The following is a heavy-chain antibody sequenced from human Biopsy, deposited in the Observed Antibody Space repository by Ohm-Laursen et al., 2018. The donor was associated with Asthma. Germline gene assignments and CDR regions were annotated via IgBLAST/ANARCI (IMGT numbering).Heavy chain of an antibody. CDR2: IMTVFGTT. D-gene: IGHD6-19*01. V-gene: IGHV1-69*01. Sequence: SSVKVSCKALGGTFSNFAISWVRQAPGQGLEWLGGIMTVFGTTNYAQKFQGRVTITADESTSTAYMEVTSLRSEDTAIYYCARCQVGYSSGWSLLLKKIYYSGMDVWGQGTAVTVSS. CDR1: GGTFSNFA. J-gene: IGHJ6*02. CDR3: ARCQVGYSSGWSLLLKKIYYSGMDV.